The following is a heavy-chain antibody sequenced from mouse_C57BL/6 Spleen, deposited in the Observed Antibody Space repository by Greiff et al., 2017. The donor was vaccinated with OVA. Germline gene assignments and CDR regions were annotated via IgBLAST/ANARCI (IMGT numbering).Heavy chain of an antibody. D-gene: IGHD6-1*01. J-gene: IGHJ1*03. CDR1: GYSITSGYY. Sequence: EVQLQESGPGLVKPSQSLSLTCSVTGYSITSGYYWYLIRQSPRYLLEWMGIKSYDGSNNYNPSLKNRISITRDKSNNQFYLKLSSVTTEDTAPYYCASRSLCWYFDVWGTGTTVTVSS. CDR3: ASRSLCWYFDV. CDR2: KSYDGSN. V-gene: IGHV3-6*01.